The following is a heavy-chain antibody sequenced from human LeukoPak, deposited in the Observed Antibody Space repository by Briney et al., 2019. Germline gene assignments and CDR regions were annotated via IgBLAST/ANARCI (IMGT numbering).Heavy chain of an antibody. CDR2: IIPIFGTA. V-gene: IGHV1-69*06. J-gene: IGHJ6*04. CDR3: ARPGSTLRGGYYGMDV. CDR1: GGTFSSYA. Sequence: AASVKVSCKASGGTFSSYAISWVRQAPGQGLEWMGGIIPIFGTANYAQKFQGRVTITADKSTSTAYMELSSLRSEDTAVYYCARPGSTLRGGYYGMDVWGKGTTVTVSS. D-gene: IGHD3-10*01.